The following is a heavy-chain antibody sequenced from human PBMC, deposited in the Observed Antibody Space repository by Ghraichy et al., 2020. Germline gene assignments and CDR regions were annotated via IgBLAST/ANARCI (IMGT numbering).Heavy chain of an antibody. CDR1: GGSVSSGSYY. J-gene: IGHJ4*02. CDR2: IYYSGST. Sequence: SQTLSLTCTVSGGSVSSGSYYWSWIRQPPGKGLEWIGYIYYSGSTNYSPSLKSRVTISVDTSKSQFSLKLSSVTAADTAVYYCASSIVRDYYGSGSYYTIYYFDYWGQGTLVTVSS. CDR3: ASSIVRDYYGSGSYYTIYYFDY. V-gene: IGHV4-61*01. D-gene: IGHD3-10*01.